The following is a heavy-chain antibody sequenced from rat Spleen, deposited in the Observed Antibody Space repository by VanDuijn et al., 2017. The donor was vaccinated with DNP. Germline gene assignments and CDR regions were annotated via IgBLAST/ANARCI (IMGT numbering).Heavy chain of an antibody. J-gene: IGHJ2*01. Sequence: EVQLVESGGGLVQPGRSLKLSCAASGFTFSDYNMAWVRQAPKKGLEWVATISYDGTSTHYRDSVKGRFTISRDNAKSTLYLQMNSLRSEDMATYYCIRWNSGHFDYWGQGVMVTVSS. CDR3: IRWNSGHFDY. CDR1: GFTFSDYN. V-gene: IGHV5-7*01. CDR2: ISYDGTST. D-gene: IGHD4-3*01.